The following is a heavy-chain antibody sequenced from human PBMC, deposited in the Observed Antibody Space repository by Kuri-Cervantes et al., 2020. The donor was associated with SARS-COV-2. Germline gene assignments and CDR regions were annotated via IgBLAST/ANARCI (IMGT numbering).Heavy chain of an antibody. CDR2: IYHSGST. V-gene: IGHV4-38-2*01. D-gene: IGHD3-22*01. CDR1: GCSISSGYY. J-gene: IGHJ5*02. CDR3: ARLSYYYDSSGYYGGNWFDP. Sequence: GSLRLSCAVSGCSISSGYYWGWIRQPPGKGLEWIGSIYHSGSTYYNPSLKSRVTISVDTSKNQFSLKLSSVTAADTAVYYCARLSYYYDSSGYYGGNWFDPWGQGTLVTVSS.